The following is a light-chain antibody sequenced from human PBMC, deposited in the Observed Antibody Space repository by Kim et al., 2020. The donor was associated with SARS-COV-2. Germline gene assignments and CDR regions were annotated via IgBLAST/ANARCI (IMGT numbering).Light chain of an antibody. V-gene: IGKV3-20*01. Sequence: PGERATLSCRASQSVSCSYLAWYQQKPGQAPRLLLYGASSRATVIPDRFSVSRCGTDFTLTISRLEPDYFAVYYCQQYGSSPPLTFGGGTKVNIK. CDR3: QQYGSSPPLT. J-gene: IGKJ4*01. CDR2: GAS. CDR1: QSVSCSY.